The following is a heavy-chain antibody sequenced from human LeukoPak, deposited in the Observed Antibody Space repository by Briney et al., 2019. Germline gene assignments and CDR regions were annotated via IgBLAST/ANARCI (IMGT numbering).Heavy chain of an antibody. CDR1: GFSFSSYG. CDR2: IGYIESNI. V-gene: IGHV3-30*02. J-gene: IGHJ4*02. D-gene: IGHD3-3*01. Sequence: PGGSLRLSCAASGFSFSSYGLHWVRQAPGKGLEWVAFIGYIESNIHYADSVKGRFTISRDNAKNTLYLQMNSLRPEDTAVYYCARDMGYYDFWSGLDYWGQGTLVTVSS. CDR3: ARDMGYYDFWSGLDY.